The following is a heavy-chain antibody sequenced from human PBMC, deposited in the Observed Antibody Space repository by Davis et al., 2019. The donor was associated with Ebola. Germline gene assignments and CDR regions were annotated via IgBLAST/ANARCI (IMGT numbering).Heavy chain of an antibody. Sequence: GESLKISCAASGFTFSSYDMHWVRQAPGKGLEWVAVISYDGSNKYYADSVKGRFTISRDNSKNTLYLQMNSMRAEDTAVYYCARTPQKSLYSEDYWGQGTLVTVSS. D-gene: IGHD4-11*01. V-gene: IGHV3-30*03. CDR2: ISYDGSNK. CDR1: GFTFSSYD. CDR3: ARTPQKSLYSEDY. J-gene: IGHJ4*02.